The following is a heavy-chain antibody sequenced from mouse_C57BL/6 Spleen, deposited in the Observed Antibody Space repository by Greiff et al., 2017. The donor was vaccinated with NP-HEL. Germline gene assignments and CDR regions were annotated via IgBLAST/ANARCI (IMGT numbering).Heavy chain of an antibody. CDR1: GYTFTDYE. CDR3: IRGYETFSAWFAY. CDR2: IDPETGGT. J-gene: IGHJ3*01. Sequence: QVQLQQSGADLVRPGASVTLSCKASGYTFTDYEMHWVKQTPVHGLEWIGAIDPETGGTAYNQKFKGKAILTADKSSSTAYMELRSLTSEDSAVYYCIRGYETFSAWFAYWGQGTLVTVSA. V-gene: IGHV1-15*01. D-gene: IGHD2-14*01.